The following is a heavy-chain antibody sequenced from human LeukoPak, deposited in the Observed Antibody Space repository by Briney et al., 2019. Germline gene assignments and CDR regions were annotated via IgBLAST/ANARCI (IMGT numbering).Heavy chain of an antibody. CDR3: ARSHDYGGTHDAFDI. CDR2: IYSGGTT. J-gene: IGHJ3*02. Sequence: GGSLRLSCAASGFTVSSNCMSWVRQAPGKGLEWVSVIYSGGTTYYADSVKGRFTISRDNSKNTLYLQMNSLRAEDTAVYYCARSHDYGGTHDAFDIWGQGTLVTVSS. V-gene: IGHV3-53*01. CDR1: GFTVSSNC. D-gene: IGHD4-23*01.